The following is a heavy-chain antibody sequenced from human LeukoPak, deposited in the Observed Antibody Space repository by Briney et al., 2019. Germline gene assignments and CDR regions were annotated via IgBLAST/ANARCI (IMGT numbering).Heavy chain of an antibody. V-gene: IGHV3-30*18. CDR1: GSTFSSYG. J-gene: IGHJ3*02. CDR3: AKDRTEAFDI. Sequence: GGSLRLSCAASGSTFSSYGMHWVRQAPGKGLEWVAVISYDGSNKYYADSVKGRFTISRDNSKNTLYLQMNSLRAEDTAVYYCAKDRTEAFDIWGQGTMVTVSS. CDR2: ISYDGSNK.